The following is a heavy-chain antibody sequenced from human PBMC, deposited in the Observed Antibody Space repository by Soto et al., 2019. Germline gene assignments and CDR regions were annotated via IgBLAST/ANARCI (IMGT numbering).Heavy chain of an antibody. D-gene: IGHD6-13*01. CDR1: GYTFTSYG. CDR3: ARDRDSSWYSAEYFQH. Sequence: SVKFAGEAAGYTFTSYGISYVQQSPEHGREWMGWISAYNGNTNYAQKLQGRVTMTTDTSTSTAYMELRSLRSDDTAVYYCARDRDSSWYSAEYFQHWGQGTLVTVSS. J-gene: IGHJ1*01. CDR2: ISAYNGNT. V-gene: IGHV1-18*01.